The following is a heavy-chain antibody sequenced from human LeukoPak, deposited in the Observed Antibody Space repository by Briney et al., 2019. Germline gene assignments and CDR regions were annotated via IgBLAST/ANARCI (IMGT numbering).Heavy chain of an antibody. J-gene: IGHJ4*02. V-gene: IGHV3-30*02. CDR2: IRYDGSNK. CDR3: AKDRMLLEYSSSPGGSFDY. D-gene: IGHD6-6*01. CDR1: GFTFSSYG. Sequence: GGSLRLSCAASGFTFSSYGMHWVRQAPGKGLEWVAFIRYDGSNKYYADSVKGRFTISRDNSKNTLYLQMNSLRAEDTAVYYCAKDRMLLEYSSSPGGSFDYWGQGTLVTVSS.